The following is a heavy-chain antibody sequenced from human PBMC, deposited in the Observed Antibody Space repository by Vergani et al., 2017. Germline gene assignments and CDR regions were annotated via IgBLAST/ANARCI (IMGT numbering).Heavy chain of an antibody. CDR2: INHSGST. J-gene: IGHJ4*02. D-gene: IGHD6-6*01. CDR3: ARGTVDSSSPIPFDY. V-gene: IGHV4-34*01. Sequence: QVQLQQWGAGLLKPSETLSLTCAVYGGSFSGYYWSWIRQPPGKGLEWSGEINHSGSTNYNPSLKSRVNISVDTSKNQFSLKLSSVTAADTAVYYCARGTVDSSSPIPFDYWGQGTLVTVSS. CDR1: GGSFSGYY.